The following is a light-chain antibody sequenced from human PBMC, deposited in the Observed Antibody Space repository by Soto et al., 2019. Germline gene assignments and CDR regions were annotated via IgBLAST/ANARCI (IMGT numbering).Light chain of an antibody. V-gene: IGLV1-44*01. Sequence: QAVVTQPPSTSGTPGQRVSISCSGSNSNIGCNAVNWYQQLPGTAPKLLIYGSNQRPSGVTDRFSGSKSGTSASVSISRLQTEDEADYYGAAFDDSMNGYAFGTGTKLTVL. CDR3: AAFDDSMNGYA. CDR2: GSN. J-gene: IGLJ1*01. CDR1: NSNIGCNA.